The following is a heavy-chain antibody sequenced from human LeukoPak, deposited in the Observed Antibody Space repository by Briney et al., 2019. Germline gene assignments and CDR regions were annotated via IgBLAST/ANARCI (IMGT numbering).Heavy chain of an antibody. CDR3: AKDSLAHIDY. V-gene: IGHV3-30*02. J-gene: IGHJ4*02. CDR1: GFIFSTYG. CDR2: IRHDGSIK. Sequence: GGSLRLSCAASGFIFSTYGMYWVRQAPGKGLEWVAFIRHDGSIKNYADSVKGRSTISRDNSKNSLYLQMNGLRAEDTAVYYCAKDSLAHIDYWSQGTLVTVSS. D-gene: IGHD3-16*01.